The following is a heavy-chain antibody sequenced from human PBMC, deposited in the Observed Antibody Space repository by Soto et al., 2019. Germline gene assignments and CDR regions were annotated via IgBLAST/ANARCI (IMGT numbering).Heavy chain of an antibody. CDR3: ARSIAAAGAGTVYYYYYYMDV. J-gene: IGHJ6*03. D-gene: IGHD6-13*01. CDR1: GGSISSGGYY. CDR2: IYYSGST. Sequence: QVQLQESGPGLVKPSQTLSLTCTVSGGSISSGGYYWSWIRQHPGQGLEWIGYIYYSGSTYYNPSLKHRLTISVDTSKNQFSLKLSSVTGADTDVYYCARSIAAAGAGTVYYYYYYMDVWGKGTTVTVSS. V-gene: IGHV4-31*03.